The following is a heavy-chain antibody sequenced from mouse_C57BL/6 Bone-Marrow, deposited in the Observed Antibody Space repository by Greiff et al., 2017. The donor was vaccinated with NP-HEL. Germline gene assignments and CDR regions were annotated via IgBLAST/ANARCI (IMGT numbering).Heavy chain of an antibody. J-gene: IGHJ3*01. V-gene: IGHV1-19*01. D-gene: IGHD2-3*01. CDR3: ARGRWLLRRFAY. CDR1: GYTFTDYY. Sequence: EVQLQQSGPVLVKPGASVKMSCKASGYTFTDYYMNWVKQSHGKSLEWIGVINPYNGGTSYNQKFKGKATLTVDKSSSTAYMELNSLTSEDSAVYCCARGRWLLRRFAYWGQGTLVTVSA. CDR2: INPYNGGT.